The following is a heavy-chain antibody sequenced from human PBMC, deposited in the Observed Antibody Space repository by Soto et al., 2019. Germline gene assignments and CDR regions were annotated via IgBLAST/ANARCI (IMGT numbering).Heavy chain of an antibody. CDR3: AKGTLELLGRQYFQH. Sequence: EVQLLESGGGLVQPGGSLRLSCAASGFTFSSYAMSWVRQAPGKGLEWVSAISGSGGSTYYADPVKGRFTISRDNSKNTLYLQMNSLRAEDTAVYYCAKGTLELLGRQYFQHWGQGTLVTVSS. V-gene: IGHV3-23*01. J-gene: IGHJ1*01. CDR1: GFTFSSYA. CDR2: ISGSGGST. D-gene: IGHD1-7*01.